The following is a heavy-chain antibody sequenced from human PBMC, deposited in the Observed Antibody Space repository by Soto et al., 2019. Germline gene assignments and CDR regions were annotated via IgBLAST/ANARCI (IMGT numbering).Heavy chain of an antibody. CDR3: ARLFDTSGWYDY. CDR1: GYRFTSYW. D-gene: IGHD6-19*01. J-gene: IGHJ4*02. V-gene: IGHV5-51*01. CDR2: IYPGDSDT. Sequence: GESLKISCKGSGYRFTSYWIGWVRQMPGKGLERMGIIYPGDSDTRYSPSLQGQVTISADKSISTTYLQWSSLKASDTAIYYCARLFDTSGWYDYWGQGTLVTVSS.